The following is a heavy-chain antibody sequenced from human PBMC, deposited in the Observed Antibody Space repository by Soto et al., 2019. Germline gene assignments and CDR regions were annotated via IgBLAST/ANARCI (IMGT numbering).Heavy chain of an antibody. CDR1: GFSLTTSGVG. CDR3: AHRVLRTVFGVVTTTAIYFDF. Sequence: QITLNESGPTLVKPTQTLTLTCTFSGFSLTTSGVGVGWIRQSPGKAPEWLALIYWDDDKRYSPSLKSRLTITKDTSKNQVVLTMANLDPADTATYSCAHRVLRTVFGVVTTTAIYFDFWGQGTPVAVSS. CDR2: IYWDDDK. J-gene: IGHJ4*02. D-gene: IGHD3-3*01. V-gene: IGHV2-5*02.